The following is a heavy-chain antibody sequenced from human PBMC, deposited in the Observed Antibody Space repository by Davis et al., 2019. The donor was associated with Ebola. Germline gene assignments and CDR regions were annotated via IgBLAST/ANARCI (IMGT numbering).Heavy chain of an antibody. D-gene: IGHD3-10*01. V-gene: IGHV3-30-3*01. CDR2: ISYDGSNK. CDR3: ASAPAGSGSYYEAVDV. J-gene: IGHJ6*04. CDR1: GFNFRPYA. Sequence: GGSLRLSCVVSGFNFRPYAMHWVRQAPGKGLEWVAVISYDGSNKYYADSVKGRFTISRDNSKNTLYLQMNSLRAEDTAVYYCASAPAGSGSYYEAVDVWGKGTTVTVSS.